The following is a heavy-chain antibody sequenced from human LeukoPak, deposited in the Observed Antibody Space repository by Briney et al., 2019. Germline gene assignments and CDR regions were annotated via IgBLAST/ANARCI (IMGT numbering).Heavy chain of an antibody. J-gene: IGHJ3*02. CDR1: GGSISSYY. CDR2: IYYSGST. V-gene: IGHV4-59*01. CDR3: PSLAVAGTSAFDI. D-gene: IGHD6-19*01. Sequence: PSETLSLTCTVSGGSISSYYWSWIRQPPGKGLEWIGYIYYSGSTNYNPSLKSRVTISVDTSKNQFSLKLSSVTAADTAVYYCPSLAVAGTSAFDIWGQGTMVTVPS.